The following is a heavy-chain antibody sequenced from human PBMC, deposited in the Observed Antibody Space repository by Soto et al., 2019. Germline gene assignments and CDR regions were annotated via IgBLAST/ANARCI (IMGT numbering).Heavy chain of an antibody. CDR3: TTDPGDYEDF. V-gene: IGHV3-15*01. CDR2: IKNKADGGTA. J-gene: IGHJ4*02. CDR1: GFIFINAW. D-gene: IGHD4-17*01. Sequence: EVQLVESGGGSATPGGSLRLSCAASGFIFINAWMSWVRQAPGKGLEWVGRIKNKADGGTADYAAPVRDRFTISRDDSKNTLFLQMNSLETEDTAVYYCTTDPGDYEDFWGQGTLVTVSS.